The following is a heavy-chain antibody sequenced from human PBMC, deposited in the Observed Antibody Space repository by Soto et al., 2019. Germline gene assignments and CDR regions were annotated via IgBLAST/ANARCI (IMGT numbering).Heavy chain of an antibody. CDR2: ISWNRGSI. Sequence: EVQLVESGGGLVQPGRSLRLSCAASGFTFDDYAMHWVRQAPGKGLEWVSGISWNRGSIGYADSVKGRFTISRDNAKKSLYLQMNSLRAEDTALSYCAKAVAGSYYFDYWGQGTLVTVSS. CDR3: AKAVAGSYYFDY. CDR1: GFTFDDYA. V-gene: IGHV3-9*01. J-gene: IGHJ4*02. D-gene: IGHD6-19*01.